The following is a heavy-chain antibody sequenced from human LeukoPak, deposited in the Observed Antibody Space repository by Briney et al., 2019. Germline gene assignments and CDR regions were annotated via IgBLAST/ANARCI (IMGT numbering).Heavy chain of an antibody. CDR1: GGSFSGYY. D-gene: IGHD3-3*01. CDR3: ARGRVGVRGRFDP. V-gene: IGHV4-34*01. CDR2: INHSGST. Sequence: SETLSLTCAVYGGSFSGYYWSWIRQPPGKGLECIGEINHSGSTNYNPSLKSRVTISVDTSKNQFSLKPSSVTAADTAVYYCARGRVGVRGRFDPWGQGTLVTVSS. J-gene: IGHJ5*02.